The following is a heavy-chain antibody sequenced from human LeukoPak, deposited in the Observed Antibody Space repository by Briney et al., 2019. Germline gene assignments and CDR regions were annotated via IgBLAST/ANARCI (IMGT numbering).Heavy chain of an antibody. CDR2: IYYSGST. Sequence: SETLSLTCTVSGGSISSSSYYWGWIRQPPGKGLEWIGSIYYSGSTYYNPSLKSRVTISVDTSKNQFPLKLSSVTAADTAVYYCARQYRGWYTHYFDYWGQGTLVTVSS. CDR3: ARQYRGWYTHYFDY. D-gene: IGHD6-19*01. V-gene: IGHV4-39*01. J-gene: IGHJ4*02. CDR1: GGSISSSSYY.